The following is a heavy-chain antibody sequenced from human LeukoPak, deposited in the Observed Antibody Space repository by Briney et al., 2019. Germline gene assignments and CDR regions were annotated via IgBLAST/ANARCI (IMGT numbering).Heavy chain of an antibody. CDR3: ANPDRQVDY. CDR2: ISSSGNTI. J-gene: IGHJ4*02. D-gene: IGHD1-14*01. CDR1: GFSVSSNY. V-gene: IGHV3-11*01. Sequence: PGGSLRLSCAASGFSVSSNYMSWVRQAPGKGLEWVSYISSSGNTIYYADSVKGRFTISRDNAKNSLYLQMNSLRAEDTAVYYCANPDRQVDYWGQGTLVTVSS.